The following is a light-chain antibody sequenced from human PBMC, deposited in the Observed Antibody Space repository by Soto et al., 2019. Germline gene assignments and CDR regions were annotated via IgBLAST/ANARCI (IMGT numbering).Light chain of an antibody. CDR1: SSDVGGYNY. CDR3: SSYTSSNTLVV. J-gene: IGLJ2*01. CDR2: DVS. Sequence: QSALTQPASVSGSPGQSITISCTGTSSDVGGYNYVSWYQQHPGKAPKLMIYDVSNRPSGVSNRFSGSKSGNTASLTISGLQAEDEADYYCSSYTSSNTLVVFGGGTKRTV. V-gene: IGLV2-14*01.